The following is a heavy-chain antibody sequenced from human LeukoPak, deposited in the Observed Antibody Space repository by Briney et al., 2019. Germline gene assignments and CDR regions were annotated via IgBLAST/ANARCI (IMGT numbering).Heavy chain of an antibody. CDR1: GYSISSGYY. CDR2: IYHSGST. J-gene: IGHJ5*02. V-gene: IGHV4-38-2*02. CDR3: ARGGSSWYKGNWFDP. Sequence: SSETLSLTCTVSGYSISSGYYWGWIRQPPGKGLEWIGSIYHSGSTNYNPSLKSRVTISVDTSKNQFSLKLSSVTAADTAVYYCARGGSSWYKGNWFDPWGQGTLVTVSS. D-gene: IGHD6-13*01.